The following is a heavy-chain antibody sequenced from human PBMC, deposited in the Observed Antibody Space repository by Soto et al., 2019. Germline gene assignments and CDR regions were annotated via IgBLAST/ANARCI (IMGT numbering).Heavy chain of an antibody. CDR3: ARSNSSSWYGDYYYYGMDV. CDR2: IIPIFGTA. V-gene: IGHV1-69*13. D-gene: IGHD6-13*01. Sequence: AVKVSCKASGCTFSSYAISWVRQAPGQGLEWMGGIIPIFGTANYAQKFQGRVTITADESTSTAYMELSSLRSEDTAVYYCARSNSSSWYGDYYYYGMDVWGQGTTVTVSS. CDR1: GCTFSSYA. J-gene: IGHJ6*02.